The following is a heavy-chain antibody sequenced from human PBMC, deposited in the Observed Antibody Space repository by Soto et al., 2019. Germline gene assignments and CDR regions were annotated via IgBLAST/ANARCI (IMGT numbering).Heavy chain of an antibody. CDR2: IWYDGSNK. CDR1: GFTFSSYG. CDR3: ARRIPLDAFDI. Sequence: QVQLVESGGGVVQPGRSLRLSCAASGFTFSSYGMHWVRQAPGKGLEWVAVIWYDGSNKYYADSVKGRFTISRDNSKNTLYLQMNSLRAEDTAVYYCARRIPLDAFDIWGQGTMVTVSS. V-gene: IGHV3-33*01. J-gene: IGHJ3*02.